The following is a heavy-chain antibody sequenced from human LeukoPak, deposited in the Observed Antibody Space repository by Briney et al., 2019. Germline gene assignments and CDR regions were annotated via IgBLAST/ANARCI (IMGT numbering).Heavy chain of an antibody. CDR1: EYTFSHYA. Sequence: GGSLRLSCAASEYTFSHYAMNWVRQAPGKGLEWVSEISGGGGSKYYADSVKGRFTISRDNSKNPLYLQMDSLRAEDTALYYCAKGSGINHYHWIDPWGQGTLVTVSS. D-gene: IGHD1-14*01. CDR3: AKGSGINHYHWIDP. CDR2: ISGGGGSK. V-gene: IGHV3-23*01. J-gene: IGHJ5*02.